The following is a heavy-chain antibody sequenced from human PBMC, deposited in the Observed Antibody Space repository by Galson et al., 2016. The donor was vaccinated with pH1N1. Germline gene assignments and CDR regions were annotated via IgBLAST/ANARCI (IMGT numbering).Heavy chain of an antibody. CDR2: FDPEDGET. D-gene: IGHD6-13*01. Sequence: SVKVSCKVSGYTLTELSMHWVRQAPGKGLEWMGGFDPEDGETIYAQKFQGRVTMTEDTSTDTAYMELSSLRSEDTAVYYCATVIAAGYGMDVWGQGTKVTFSS. V-gene: IGHV1-24*01. CDR3: ATVIAAGYGMDV. J-gene: IGHJ6*02. CDR1: GYTLTELS.